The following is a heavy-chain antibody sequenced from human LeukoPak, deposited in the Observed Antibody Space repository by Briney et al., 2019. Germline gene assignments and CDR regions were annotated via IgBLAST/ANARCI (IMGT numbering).Heavy chain of an antibody. Sequence: SETLSLTCAVYGGSFSGYYWSWIRQPPGKGLEWIGEINHSGSTNYNPSLKSRVTISVDTSKNQFSLKLSSVTAADTAVYYCATVTMVRGVIIDYWGQGTLVTVSS. D-gene: IGHD3-10*01. J-gene: IGHJ4*02. V-gene: IGHV4-34*01. CDR3: ATVTMVRGVIIDY. CDR1: GGSFSGYY. CDR2: INHSGST.